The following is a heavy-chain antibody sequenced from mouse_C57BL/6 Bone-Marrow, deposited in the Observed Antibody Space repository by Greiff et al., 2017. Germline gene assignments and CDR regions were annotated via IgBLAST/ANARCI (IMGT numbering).Heavy chain of an antibody. CDR2: IDPEDGET. J-gene: IGHJ1*03. V-gene: IGHV14-2*01. CDR3: ARFDYYGSSRYFDV. Sequence: VQLQQSGAELVKPGASVKLSCTASGFNIKDYYMHWVKQRTEQGLEWIGRIDPEDGETKYAPKVQGKATITADKSSNTADLQLSSLTSEDTAVYYCARFDYYGSSRYFDVWGTGTTVIVSS. D-gene: IGHD1-1*01. CDR1: GFNIKDYY.